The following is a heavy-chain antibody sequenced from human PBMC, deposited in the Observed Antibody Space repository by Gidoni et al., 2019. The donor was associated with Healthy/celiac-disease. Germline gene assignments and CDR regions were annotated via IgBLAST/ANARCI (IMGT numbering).Heavy chain of an antibody. V-gene: IGHV1-2*02. D-gene: IGHD3-10*01. J-gene: IGHJ6*02. Sequence: QVQLVQSGAEVKKPGASVKAACKASGYTFTGYYMHWVRQAPGQGLEWMGWINPNSGGTNYALKFQGRVTMTRDTSISTAYMELSRLRSDDTAVYYGASAVTMVPGMDVWGQGTTVTVSS. CDR2: INPNSGGT. CDR1: GYTFTGYY. CDR3: ASAVTMVPGMDV.